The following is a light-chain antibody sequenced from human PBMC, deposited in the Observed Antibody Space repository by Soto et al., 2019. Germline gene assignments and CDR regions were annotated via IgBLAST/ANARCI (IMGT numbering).Light chain of an antibody. V-gene: IGLV1-51*01. Sequence: QCVLTQPHSVSATPGQTFTISCSGSNSNIGNNYVSWYQQLPGTAPKLLIYDNNKRPSEIPDRFSGSKSGPSATLGITGLQTGDEADYYCGTWDSSLSAGVFGTGTKVTVL. CDR2: DNN. CDR1: NSNIGNNY. CDR3: GTWDSSLSAGV. J-gene: IGLJ1*01.